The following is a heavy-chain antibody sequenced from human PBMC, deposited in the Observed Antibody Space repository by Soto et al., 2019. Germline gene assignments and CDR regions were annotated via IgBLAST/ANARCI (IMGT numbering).Heavy chain of an antibody. CDR1: GVTFSDCY. D-gene: IGHD3-10*01. Sequence: QVQLVESGGGWVTPGGSLRLSCAVSGVTFSDCYMTLILQAPGEGLEWVSYISSSGTSINYAGSVKGRFTISRDNAKNSLYLQMNSLRAEDTAMYSCARVRFGEWGYAMDVWGQGTTVTVSS. CDR3: ARVRFGEWGYAMDV. J-gene: IGHJ6*02. V-gene: IGHV3-11*01. CDR2: ISSSGTSI.